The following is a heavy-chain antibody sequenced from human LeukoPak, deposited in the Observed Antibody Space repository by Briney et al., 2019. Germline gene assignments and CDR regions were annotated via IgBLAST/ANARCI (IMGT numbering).Heavy chain of an antibody. V-gene: IGHV4-59*04. CDR1: GGSISSYY. D-gene: IGHD2-21*02. J-gene: IGHJ4*02. CDR3: VTCRAYIRGGFDF. Sequence: SETLSLTCTVSGGSISSYYWSWIRQPPGKGLEWIGEINHSGSTNYNPSLKSRVTVSVHTSKNQFSLRLSSVTAADTAVYYCVTCRAYIRGGFDFWGPGSPGHRLL. CDR2: INHSGST.